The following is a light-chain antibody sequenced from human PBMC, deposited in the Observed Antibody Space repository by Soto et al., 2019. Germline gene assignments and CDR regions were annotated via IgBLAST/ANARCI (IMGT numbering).Light chain of an antibody. CDR1: ESVSNN. Sequence: EIVMTQSPATLSVSPGERATLSCRASESVSNNLAWYQQKFGQAPRLLIYHASTTATGIPARFSGSGSGTELTLTISCLQSEDFALYYCQQYNEWPLTFGGGTKVEIK. J-gene: IGKJ4*01. CDR3: QQYNEWPLT. V-gene: IGKV3-15*01. CDR2: HAS.